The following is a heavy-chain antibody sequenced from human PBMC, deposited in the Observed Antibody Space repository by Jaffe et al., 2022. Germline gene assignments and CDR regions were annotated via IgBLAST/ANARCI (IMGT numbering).Heavy chain of an antibody. CDR1: GYTFTSYA. CDR3: ARGNDYIWGSYRSPPAQFDY. J-gene: IGHJ4*02. Sequence: QVQLVQSGAEVKKPGASVKVSCKASGYTFTSYAMHWVRQAPGQRLEWMGWINAGNGNTKYSQKFQGRVTITRDTSASTAYMELSSLRSEDTAVYYCARGNDYIWGSYRSPPAQFDYWGQGTLVTVSS. V-gene: IGHV1-3*01. D-gene: IGHD3-16*02. CDR2: INAGNGNT.